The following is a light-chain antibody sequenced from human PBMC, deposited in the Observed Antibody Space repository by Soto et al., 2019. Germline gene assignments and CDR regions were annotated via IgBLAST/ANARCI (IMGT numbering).Light chain of an antibody. CDR2: AAS. CDR3: QQLNSYPLT. Sequence: DIQMTQYPSSVSASVGDRVTITCRASQGISSWLAWYQQRPGKAPNLLIYAASTLQSGVPSRFSGSGSGTEFTLTVSSLQPEDFATYYCQQLNSYPLTFGQGTRLEIK. J-gene: IGKJ5*01. V-gene: IGKV1-12*01. CDR1: QGISSW.